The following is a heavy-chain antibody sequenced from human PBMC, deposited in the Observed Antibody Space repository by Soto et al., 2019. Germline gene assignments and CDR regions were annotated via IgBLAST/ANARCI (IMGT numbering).Heavy chain of an antibody. CDR1: GAFISRSNW. CDR2: IYYTGNT. Sequence: SETLSLTCAVSGAFISRSNWWSWVRQTPGKGLEWIGVIYYTGNTNYNPSLKSRVTISIDKSKNQFSLMMTSVTAADTAVHYCARGGYDFCSDYSGSLSQSYGLDVWGRGTTVTVS. V-gene: IGHV4-4*02. J-gene: IGHJ6*02. D-gene: IGHD3-3*01. CDR3: ARGGYDFCSDYSGSLSQSYGLDV.